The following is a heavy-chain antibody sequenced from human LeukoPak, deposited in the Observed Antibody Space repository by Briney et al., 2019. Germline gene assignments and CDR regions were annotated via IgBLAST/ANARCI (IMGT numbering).Heavy chain of an antibody. CDR1: GFTFSSYA. J-gene: IGHJ4*02. CDR2: ISGSGLT. CDR3: AKDLNWGGR. V-gene: IGHV3-23*01. Sequence: GGSLRLSCAASGFTFSSYAMTWVRQAPGKGLEWVSGISGSGLTDYADSVKGRFTISRDNSKNTLYLQMNSLRAEDTAVYYCAKDLNWGGRWGQGTLVTVSS. D-gene: IGHD7-27*01.